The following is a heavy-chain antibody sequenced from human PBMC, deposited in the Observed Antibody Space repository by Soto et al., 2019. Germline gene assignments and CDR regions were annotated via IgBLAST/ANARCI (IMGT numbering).Heavy chain of an antibody. Sequence: QPGCCDRLSCAAAILILCDYGIHWVRQAPSKGLDWRAVIYYDGSNKYYADSVKGRFTISRDNSKNTLYLQMNSLRAEDTAVYYCAGGYF. CDR2: IYYDGSNK. D-gene: IGHD3-16*01. CDR1: ILILCDYG. CDR3: AGGYF. V-gene: IGHV3-30*19. J-gene: IGHJ1*01.